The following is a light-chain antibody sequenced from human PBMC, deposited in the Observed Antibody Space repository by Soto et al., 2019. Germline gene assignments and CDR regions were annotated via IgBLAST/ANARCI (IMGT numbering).Light chain of an antibody. CDR3: QSYDSSLSGYV. J-gene: IGLJ1*01. V-gene: IGLV2-11*01. CDR2: HVG. CDR1: SSDVGGYEY. Sequence: QSALTQPRSVSGSPGQSVTISCSGTSSDVGGYEYVSWYQQHPGKAPRLLIYHVGQRPSGVPDRFSGSKSGTTASLTISGLQAEDEADYYCQSYDSSLSGYVFGTGTKLTVL.